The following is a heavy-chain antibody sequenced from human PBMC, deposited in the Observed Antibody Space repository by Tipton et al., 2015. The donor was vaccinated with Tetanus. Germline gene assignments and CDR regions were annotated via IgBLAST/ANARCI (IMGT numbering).Heavy chain of an antibody. D-gene: IGHD3-22*01. J-gene: IGHJ5*02. CDR1: ADSVKRYY. V-gene: IGHV4-59*02. CDR2: TLYSDIN. CDR3: ARDRGFTTYNYFDP. Sequence: LRLSCTVSADSVKRYYWTWIRQPPGKGLEWIGHTLYSDINNYNSSLQSRVSISVDPAKSQFSLNLRSVTAADTAVYYCARDRGFTTYNYFDPWGQGTLVTVSS.